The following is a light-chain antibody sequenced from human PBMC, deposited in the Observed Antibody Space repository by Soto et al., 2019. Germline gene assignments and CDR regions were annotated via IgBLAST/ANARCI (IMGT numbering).Light chain of an antibody. CDR3: CSYAGRSTWDVV. Sequence: QSALTQPASLSGSPGQSIAISCTGTSSDVGGSGLVSWYQFHPGKAPKLLIFEDFKRPSGISNRFSGSKSGSTASLTSSGLQAEDEADYYCCSYAGRSTWDVVFGGGTKLTVL. CDR1: SSDVGGSGL. J-gene: IGLJ2*01. V-gene: IGLV2-23*01. CDR2: EDF.